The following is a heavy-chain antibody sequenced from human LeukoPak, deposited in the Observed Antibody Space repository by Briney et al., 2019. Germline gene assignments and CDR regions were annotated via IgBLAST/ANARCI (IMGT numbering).Heavy chain of an antibody. Sequence: PGGSLRLSCAASRFIYHDYAMLGVRQAPGKGLEWVSLVSGDGASTFYADSLKGRFTISRDNSKNSLYLQMNSLGTEDAALYYCVKDVVFGYAQAGGVLDFWGQGTLVTVSS. V-gene: IGHV3-43*02. D-gene: IGHD2-8*02. CDR2: VSGDGAST. CDR1: RFIYHDYA. CDR3: VKDVVFGYAQAGGVLDF. J-gene: IGHJ4*02.